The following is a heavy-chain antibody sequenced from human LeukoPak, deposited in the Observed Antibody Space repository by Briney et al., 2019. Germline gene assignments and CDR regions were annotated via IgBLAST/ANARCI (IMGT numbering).Heavy chain of an antibody. Sequence: GRSLRLSCAASGFTFYDYAMHWGRHGPGQGLGRISGITWNTDTIGYADSAMGRFTISRDNATNSLYLQMNSLRAAATASYNSAKDISVGATPYYFDFWGQGTLVTVSS. CDR3: AKDISVGATPYYFDF. D-gene: IGHD1-26*01. J-gene: IGHJ4*02. CDR1: GFTFYDYA. CDR2: ITWNTDTI. V-gene: IGHV3-9*01.